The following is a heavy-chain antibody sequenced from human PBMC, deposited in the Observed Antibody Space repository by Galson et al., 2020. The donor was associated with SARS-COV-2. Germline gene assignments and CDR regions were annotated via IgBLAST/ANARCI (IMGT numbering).Heavy chain of an antibody. CDR2: ISYDGSNK. J-gene: IGHJ6*02. CDR3: AKDRRYYDILTGYYPAVSWGVAQLGYGMDV. D-gene: IGHD3-9*01. CDR1: GFTFSSYG. V-gene: IGHV3-30*18. Sequence: GGSLRLSCAASGFTFSSYGMHWVRQAPGKGLEWVAVISYDGSNKYYADPVQGRFTISRDNSKNTLYLQMNSLRTEDTAVYYCAKDRRYYDILTGYYPAVSWGVAQLGYGMDVWGQGTTVTGSS.